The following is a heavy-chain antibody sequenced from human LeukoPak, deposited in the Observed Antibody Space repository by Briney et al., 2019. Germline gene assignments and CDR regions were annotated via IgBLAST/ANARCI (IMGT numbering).Heavy chain of an antibody. CDR3: AELGITMIGGV. CDR1: GGTFSSYA. D-gene: IGHD3-10*02. Sequence: SVKVSCKASGGTFSSYAISWVRQAPGQGLEWMGVIIPMFGTANYAQKFQGRVTITADKSTTTAYMELSSLRSVDTAMYYCAELGITMIGGVWGKGTTVTISS. CDR2: IIPMFGTA. V-gene: IGHV1-69*06. J-gene: IGHJ6*04.